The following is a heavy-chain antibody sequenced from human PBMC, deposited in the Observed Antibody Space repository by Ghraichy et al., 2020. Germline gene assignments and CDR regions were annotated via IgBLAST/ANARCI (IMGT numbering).Heavy chain of an antibody. J-gene: IGHJ4*02. CDR2: IIPIFGTA. D-gene: IGHD5-24*01. CDR3: AREDGYKYFDY. V-gene: IGHV1-69*06. Sequence: GGRQAPGQGREWMGGIIPIFGTANYAQKFQGRVTITADKSTSTAYMELSSLRSEDTAVYYCAREDGYKYFDYWGQGTLVTVSS.